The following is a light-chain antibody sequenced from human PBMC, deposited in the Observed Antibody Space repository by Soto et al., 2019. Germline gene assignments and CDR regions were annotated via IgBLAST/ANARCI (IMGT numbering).Light chain of an antibody. CDR1: SGHSSYA. V-gene: IGLV4-69*01. CDR3: QAWDTGDRVV. Sequence: QSVLTQSPSASASLGASVKLTCTLSSGHSSYAIAWHQQQPEKGPRYLMKLSSDGSHSKGDGIPDRFSGSSSGAEPYLTVSSLQSEDEADYYCQAWDTGDRVVFGGGTKLTVL. CDR2: LSSDGSH. J-gene: IGLJ2*01.